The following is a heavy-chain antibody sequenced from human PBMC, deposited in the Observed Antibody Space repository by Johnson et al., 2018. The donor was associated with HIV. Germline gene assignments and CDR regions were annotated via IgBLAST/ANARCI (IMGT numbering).Heavy chain of an antibody. CDR1: GFTFSSYE. CDR2: ISSSGSTI. Sequence: VQLVESGGVLVQPGGSLRLSCAASGFTFSSYEMNWVRQAPGKGLEWVSYISSSGSTIHYADSVKGRFTVSRDNAKNSLYLQMNSLRAEYTAVYYCALRFNRNAFDIWGQGTMVTVSS. V-gene: IGHV3-48*03. D-gene: IGHD1-14*01. CDR3: ALRFNRNAFDI. J-gene: IGHJ3*02.